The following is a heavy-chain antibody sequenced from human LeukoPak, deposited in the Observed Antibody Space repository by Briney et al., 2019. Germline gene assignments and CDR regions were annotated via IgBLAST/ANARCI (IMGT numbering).Heavy chain of an antibody. Sequence: GGSLRLSCAASGFTFSSYSMNWVRQAPGKGLEWVSSISSSSSYIYYADSVKGRFTISRDNAKNSLYLQMNSLSAEDTAVYYCARDTGLRGGRSGDYWGQGTLVTVSS. D-gene: IGHD5-12*01. J-gene: IGHJ4*02. CDR3: ARDTGLRGGRSGDY. CDR2: ISSSSSYI. V-gene: IGHV3-21*01. CDR1: GFTFSSYS.